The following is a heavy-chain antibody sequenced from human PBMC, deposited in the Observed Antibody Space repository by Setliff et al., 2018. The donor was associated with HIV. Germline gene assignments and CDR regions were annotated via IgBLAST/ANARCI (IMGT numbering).Heavy chain of an antibody. D-gene: IGHD3-22*01. CDR1: GASISSSGYY. J-gene: IGHJ4*02. V-gene: IGHV4-39*07. CDR3: ARDRAYDSSGYYLYFDY. Sequence: PSETLSLTCTVSGASISSSGYYWGWLRQPPGQGPEWIGSVYYTGITYYSLSLNSRVTISVDTSKNQFSLKLSSVTAADTAVYYCARDRAYDSSGYYLYFDYWGQGTLVTVSS. CDR2: VYYTGIT.